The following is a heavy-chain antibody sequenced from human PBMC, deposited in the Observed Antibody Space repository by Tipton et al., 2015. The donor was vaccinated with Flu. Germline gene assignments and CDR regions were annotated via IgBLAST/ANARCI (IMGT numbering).Heavy chain of an antibody. V-gene: IGHV4-61*02. Sequence: LRLSCTVSGGSISSGSYYWSWIRQPAGKGLEWIGRIYTSGSTNYNPSLKSRVTISVDTSKNQFSLKLSPVTAADTAVYYCARAGWLLPFDYWGQGTLVTVSS. J-gene: IGHJ4*02. CDR2: IYTSGST. CDR1: GGSISSGSYY. CDR3: ARAGWLLPFDY. D-gene: IGHD3-22*01.